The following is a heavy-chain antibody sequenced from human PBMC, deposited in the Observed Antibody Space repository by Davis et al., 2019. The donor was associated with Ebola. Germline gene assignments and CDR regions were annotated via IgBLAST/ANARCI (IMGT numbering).Heavy chain of an antibody. Sequence: PSETLSLTCTVSGGSISSSSYYWGWIRQPPGKGLEWIGSIYYSGSTYYNPSLKSRVTISVDTSKNQFSLKLSSVTAADTAVYYCARLPGQLYSSGWYLPYYYGMDVWGQGTTVTVSS. D-gene: IGHD6-19*01. CDR1: GGSISSSSYY. CDR3: ARLPGQLYSSGWYLPYYYGMDV. CDR2: IYYSGST. J-gene: IGHJ6*02. V-gene: IGHV4-39*01.